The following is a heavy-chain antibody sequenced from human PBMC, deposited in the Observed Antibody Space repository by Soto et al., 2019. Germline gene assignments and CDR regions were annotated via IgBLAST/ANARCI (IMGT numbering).Heavy chain of an antibody. J-gene: IGHJ6*02. CDR1: GGSFSGYY. Sequence: SETLSLTCAVYGGSFSGYYWSWIRQPPGKGLEWIGEINHSGSTNYNPSLRSRVTISVDTSKNQFSLKLSSVTAADTAVYYCARTRHYYYYYGMDVWGQGTTVTVSS. V-gene: IGHV4-34*01. CDR3: ARTRHYYYYYGMDV. CDR2: INHSGST.